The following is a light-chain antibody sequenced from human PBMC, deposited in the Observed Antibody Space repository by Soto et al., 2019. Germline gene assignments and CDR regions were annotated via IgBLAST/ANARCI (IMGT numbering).Light chain of an antibody. CDR1: SSDVGSYNL. V-gene: IGLV2-23*02. Sequence: QSALTQPASVSGSPGQSITISCTGNSSDVGSYNLVSWYQQHPGKAPKLMIYEVSKRPSGVSNRFSGSNSGNTASLTISGLQAEDEADYYCCSSVGSSTVFGTGTKLTVL. J-gene: IGLJ1*01. CDR2: EVS. CDR3: CSSVGSSTV.